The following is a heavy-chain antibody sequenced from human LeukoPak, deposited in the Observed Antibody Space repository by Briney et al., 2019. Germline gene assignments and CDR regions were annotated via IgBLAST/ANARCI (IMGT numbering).Heavy chain of an antibody. CDR2: IRGDENEI. CDR1: GFTFSSHW. V-gene: IGHV3-74*01. Sequence: PGRSLRLSCAASGFTFSSHWMHWVRQVPGKGLVWVARIRGDENEIDYADSVKGRFTISRDNAKNTLYLQMNSLRVEDTAVYFCARGHVPGSTRHWDFWGQGTLVTVSS. CDR3: ARGHVPGSTRHWDF. J-gene: IGHJ4*02. D-gene: IGHD3-10*01.